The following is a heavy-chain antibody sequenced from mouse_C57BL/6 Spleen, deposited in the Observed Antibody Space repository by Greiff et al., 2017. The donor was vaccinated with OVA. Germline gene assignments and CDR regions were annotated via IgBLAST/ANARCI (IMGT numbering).Heavy chain of an antibody. CDR2: INPGSGGT. Sequence: QVQLQQSGAELVRPGTSVKVSCKASGYAFTNYLIEWVKQRPGQGLEWIGVINPGSGGTNYNEKFKGKAKLTADKSSSTAYMQLSSLTSEDSAVYFCARSRSYYYGSSPLYYAMDYWGQGTSVTVSS. CDR3: ARSRSYYYGSSPLYYAMDY. D-gene: IGHD1-1*01. V-gene: IGHV1-54*01. J-gene: IGHJ4*01. CDR1: GYAFTNYL.